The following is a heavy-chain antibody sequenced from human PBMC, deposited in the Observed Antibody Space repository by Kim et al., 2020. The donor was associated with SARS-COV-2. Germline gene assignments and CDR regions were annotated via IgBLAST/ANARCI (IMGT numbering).Heavy chain of an antibody. CDR3: ARDGGWGATTGGRRGYYYGMDV. Sequence: ASVKVSCKASGYTFTGYYMHWVRQAPGQGLEWMGRINPNSGGTNYAQKFQGRVTMTRDTSISTAYMELSRLRSDDTVVYYCARDGGWGATTGGRRGYYYGMDVWGQGTTVTVSS. CDR1: GYTFTGYY. J-gene: IGHJ6*02. CDR2: INPNSGGT. V-gene: IGHV1-2*05. D-gene: IGHD1-26*01.